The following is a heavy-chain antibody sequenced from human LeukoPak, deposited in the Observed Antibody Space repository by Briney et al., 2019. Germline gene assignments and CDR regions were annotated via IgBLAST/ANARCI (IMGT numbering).Heavy chain of an antibody. CDR1: GGTFSSYA. CDR3: ARVPRPRDPTSSAAHQPFDY. J-gene: IGHJ4*02. Sequence: ASVKVSCKASGGTFSSYAISWVRQAPGQGLEWMGWINPNSGGTNYAQKFQGRVTMTRDTSINTAYMELSGLRPDDTAVYYCARVPRPRDPTSSAAHQPFDYWGQGTLVIVSS. CDR2: INPNSGGT. D-gene: IGHD2-2*01. V-gene: IGHV1-2*02.